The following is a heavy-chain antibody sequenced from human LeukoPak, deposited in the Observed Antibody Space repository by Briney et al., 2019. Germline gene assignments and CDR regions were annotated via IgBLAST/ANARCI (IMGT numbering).Heavy chain of an antibody. D-gene: IGHD5-12*01. CDR3: ARAAGGVSGYDLYYFDY. J-gene: IGHJ4*02. CDR2: ISSNGGST. V-gene: IGHV3-64*01. Sequence: PGGSLRLSCAASGFTFSSYAMHWVRQAPGKGLEYVSAISSNGGSTYYANSVKGRFTISRDNSKNTLYLQMGSLRAEDMAVYYCARAAGGVSGYDLYYFDYWGQGALVTVSS. CDR1: GFTFSSYA.